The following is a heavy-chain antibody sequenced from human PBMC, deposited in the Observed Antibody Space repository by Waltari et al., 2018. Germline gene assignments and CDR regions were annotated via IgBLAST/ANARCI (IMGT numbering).Heavy chain of an antibody. J-gene: IGHJ4*02. V-gene: IGHV4-59*08. CDR2: IYYDGNT. Sequence: QVQLQESGPGLVKPSETLSLTCTVSVNSIDGYYWSWIRQSPGKGLEWIGYIYYDGNTKYSPSLKSRVTISVDRSKKQFSLMMTSVTAADTAVYYCARRPRGGDIHFDHWGQGILVTVSS. CDR3: ARRPRGGDIHFDH. CDR1: VNSIDGYY. D-gene: IGHD3-10*01.